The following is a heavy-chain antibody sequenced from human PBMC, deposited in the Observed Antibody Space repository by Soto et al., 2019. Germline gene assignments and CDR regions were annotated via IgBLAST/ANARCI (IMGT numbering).Heavy chain of an antibody. Sequence: ASVKVYCQVSGYTLTALSMHWVRQAPGKGLEWMGGFDPEDGETIYAQKFQGRVTMTEDTSTDTAYMELSSLRSEDTAVYYCATDLYDSSGYKTPSFDYWGQGTLVTVSS. CDR2: FDPEDGET. V-gene: IGHV1-24*01. CDR3: ATDLYDSSGYKTPSFDY. J-gene: IGHJ4*02. CDR1: GYTLTALS. D-gene: IGHD3-22*01.